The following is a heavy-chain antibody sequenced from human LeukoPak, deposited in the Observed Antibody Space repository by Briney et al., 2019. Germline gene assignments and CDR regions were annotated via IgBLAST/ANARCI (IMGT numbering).Heavy chain of an antibody. CDR1: GYTFTGYY. Sequence: EASVKVSCKASGYTFTGYYMHWVRQAPGQGPEWMGWINPNNGGTEYAQKFQGRVTMTGDTSISTAYMELSRLKSDDTAVYYCARGRTTGYTTGRLLEYWGQGTLVTVSS. D-gene: IGHD1-7*01. J-gene: IGHJ4*02. CDR3: ARGRTTGYTTGRLLEY. V-gene: IGHV1-2*02. CDR2: INPNNGGT.